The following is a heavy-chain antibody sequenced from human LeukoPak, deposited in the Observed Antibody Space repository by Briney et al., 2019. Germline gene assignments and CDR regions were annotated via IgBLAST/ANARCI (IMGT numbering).Heavy chain of an antibody. D-gene: IGHD2-21*02. J-gene: IGHJ5*02. Sequence: ASVMVSCKASGSTFTGYSIHWVRQAPGQGLEWMGCINPNSGDTNYPQKFQDRVTLSRDTSISTAYMELTDLRSDDTAMYYCARPNGDYYNWFDPWGQGTLVTVSS. V-gene: IGHV1-2*02. CDR2: INPNSGDT. CDR1: GSTFTGYS. CDR3: ARPNGDYYNWFDP.